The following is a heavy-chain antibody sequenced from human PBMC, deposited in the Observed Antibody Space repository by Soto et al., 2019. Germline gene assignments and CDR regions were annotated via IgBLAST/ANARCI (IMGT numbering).Heavy chain of an antibody. V-gene: IGHV1-69*01. D-gene: IGHD2-15*01. CDR3: AREWYGGNGWSWFDP. CDR1: GGTFSSYA. CDR2: IIPIFGTA. J-gene: IGHJ5*02. Sequence: QVQLVQSGAEVKKPGSSVTVSCKASGGTFSSYAISWVRQAPGQGLEWMGGIIPIFGTANYAQKFQGRVTITADESTRTAYMELSSLRSEDTAVYYCAREWYGGNGWSWFDPWGQGTLVTVSS.